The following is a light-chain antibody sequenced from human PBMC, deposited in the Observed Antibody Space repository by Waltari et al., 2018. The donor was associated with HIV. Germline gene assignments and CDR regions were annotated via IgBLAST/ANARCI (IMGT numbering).Light chain of an antibody. J-gene: IGLJ3*02. CDR1: SSDIGAYNH. CDR2: DVS. V-gene: IGLV2-14*03. Sequence: QSALTQPASVSGSRGQSITMSCTGTSSDIGAYNHVSWFQQRPGKATKLIIYDVSDRPSGVSKRFSGSKSGFTASLTISGLQADDEGDYYCSSYTASNTLWVFGGGTKLTVL. CDR3: SSYTASNTLWV.